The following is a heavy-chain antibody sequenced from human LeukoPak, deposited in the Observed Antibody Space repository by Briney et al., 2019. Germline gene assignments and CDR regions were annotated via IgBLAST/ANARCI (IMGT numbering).Heavy chain of an antibody. CDR3: AKGAYDYIEMGYFDS. V-gene: IGHV3-23*01. CDR1: GFTSMNYA. J-gene: IGHJ4*02. Sequence: GGSLRLSCAASGFTSMNYAMNWVRQAPGKGLEWVSVLIGSSGSTDYADSVKGRFTISRDTSKNTVFLQMNSLRAEDTAIYYCAKGAYDYIEMGYFDSWGQGSLVAVSS. D-gene: IGHD5-12*01. CDR2: LIGSSGST.